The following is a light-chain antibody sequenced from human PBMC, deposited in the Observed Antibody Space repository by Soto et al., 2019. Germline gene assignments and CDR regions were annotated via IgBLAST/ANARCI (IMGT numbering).Light chain of an antibody. CDR3: QQYGRSPPT. Sequence: EIVLTQSPGTLSLSPGERATLSCRASQTVSSNYLAWYQQKPGQAPRLLISGASSRATGIPDRFSGSGSGTGFTLTISRLEPEDFAVYYCQQYGRSPPTFCQGTKVEIK. CDR1: QTVSSNY. V-gene: IGKV3-20*01. CDR2: GAS. J-gene: IGKJ1*01.